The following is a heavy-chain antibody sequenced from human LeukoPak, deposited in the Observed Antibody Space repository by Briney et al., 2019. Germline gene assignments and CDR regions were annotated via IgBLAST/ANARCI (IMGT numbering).Heavy chain of an antibody. J-gene: IGHJ4*02. CDR2: ISDDGSIK. D-gene: IGHD2-15*01. Sequence: GRSLRLSCAGTRFSFSTYAIQWVRQAPGTGLDWVAVISDDGSIKNYADSVKARFTISRDSSTVYLQMNSLRIEDSAVYYCARGSVGTPPPFDQWGQGTLVTVSS. CDR3: ARGSVGTPPPFDQ. CDR1: RFSFSTYA. V-gene: IGHV3-30-3*01.